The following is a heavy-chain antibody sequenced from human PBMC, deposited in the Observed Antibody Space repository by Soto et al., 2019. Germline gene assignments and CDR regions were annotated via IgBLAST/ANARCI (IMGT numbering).Heavy chain of an antibody. CDR3: AKDRPVGATDFDI. J-gene: IGHJ3*02. V-gene: IGHV3-23*01. CDR1: GFTFSSHD. CDR2: TSDSGGST. D-gene: IGHD1-26*01. Sequence: EVQLLESGGGLVQPGGSLRLSCAASGFTFSSHDMSWVRQAPGKGLEWVSGTSDSGGSTHYADSVKGRFTISRDNSKNTLYLQMNSLRAEDTAVYYCAKDRPVGATDFDIWGQGTMVTVSS.